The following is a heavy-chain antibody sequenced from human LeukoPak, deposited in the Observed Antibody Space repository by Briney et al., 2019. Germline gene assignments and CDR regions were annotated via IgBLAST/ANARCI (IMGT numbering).Heavy chain of an antibody. Sequence: GWSLRLSCAASGFTFSSYAMNWVRQAPGGGLEWVSAISGSGDSTYYADSVKGRFTISRDNSKNTLYLQMNSLRAEDTALYYCAKGSSYASGSYPEYWGQGSLVTVSS. J-gene: IGHJ4*02. CDR3: AKGSSYASGSYPEY. V-gene: IGHV3-23*01. CDR1: GFTFSSYA. CDR2: ISGSGDST. D-gene: IGHD3-10*01.